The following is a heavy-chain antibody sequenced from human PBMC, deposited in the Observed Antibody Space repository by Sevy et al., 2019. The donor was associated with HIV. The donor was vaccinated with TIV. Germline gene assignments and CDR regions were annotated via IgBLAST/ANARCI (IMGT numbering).Heavy chain of an antibody. CDR3: AKDRYDGSGYYPEGAFDI. V-gene: IGHV3-23*01. D-gene: IGHD3-22*01. Sequence: GGSLRLSCAASGFTFSSYAMNWVRQAPGKGLEWVSTFSGGGGSTYYGDSVKGRFTISRDNSKNTVYLQMSSLRAEDTALYYCAKDRYDGSGYYPEGAFDIWGQGTKVTVSS. CDR1: GFTFSSYA. CDR2: FSGGGGST. J-gene: IGHJ3*02.